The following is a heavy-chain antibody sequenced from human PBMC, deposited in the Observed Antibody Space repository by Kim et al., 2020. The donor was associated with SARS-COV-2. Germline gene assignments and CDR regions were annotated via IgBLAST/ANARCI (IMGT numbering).Heavy chain of an antibody. V-gene: IGHV4-34*01. D-gene: IGHD5-12*01. CDR3: ARARDGYKSRYYYYGMDV. J-gene: IGHJ6*02. Sequence: SETLSLTCAVYGGSFSGYYWSWIRQPPGKGLEWIGEINHSGSTNYNPSLKSRVTISVDTSKNQFSLKLSSVTAADTAVYYCARARDGYKSRYYYYGMDVWGQGNTVTVSS. CDR2: INHSGST. CDR1: GGSFSGYY.